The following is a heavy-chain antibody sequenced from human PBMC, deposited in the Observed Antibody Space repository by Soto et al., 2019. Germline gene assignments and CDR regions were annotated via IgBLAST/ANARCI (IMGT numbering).Heavy chain of an antibody. CDR3: ARGPANPYDISPADLDY. J-gene: IGHJ4*02. Sequence: PSETLSLTCDVSGDSVSSSHWWTWVRHPPGKGLEWIGEICHSSATNYNPSLLSRVTISLDKAKNQFSLKLNSVTAADTAVYYCARGPANPYDISPADLDYWGQGTLVTVSS. CDR2: ICHSSAT. D-gene: IGHD3-9*01. V-gene: IGHV4-4*02. CDR1: GDSVSSSHW.